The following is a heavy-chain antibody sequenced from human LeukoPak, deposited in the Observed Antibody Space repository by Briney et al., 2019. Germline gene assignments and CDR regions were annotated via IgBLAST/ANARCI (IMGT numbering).Heavy chain of an antibody. J-gene: IGHJ6*02. CDR2: INPGDGAT. Sequence: ASVKVSCKASGFPFTMYYIHWVRQAPGQGFEWMGMINPGDGATTYAQRFRGRVTVTRDMSTTTVYMDLRGLRSEDTAVYYCARVSDGDTPRGLSTGYYYYGMDVWGQGTTVTVSS. CDR1: GFPFTMYY. CDR3: ARVSDGDTPRGLSTGYYYYGMDV. V-gene: IGHV1-46*01. D-gene: IGHD5-24*01.